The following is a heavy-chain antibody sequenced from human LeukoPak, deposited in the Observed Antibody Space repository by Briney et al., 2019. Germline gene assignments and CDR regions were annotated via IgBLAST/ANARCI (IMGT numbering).Heavy chain of an antibody. V-gene: IGHV3-48*04. CDR3: AELGITMIGGV. CDR1: KFTFSTYS. Sequence: GGSLRLSCVASKFTFSTYSMSWVRQAPGKGLVWVSYISSSGSTIYYADSVKGRFTISRDNAKNSLYLQMNSLRAEDTAVYYCAELGITMIGGVWGKGTTVTISS. J-gene: IGHJ6*04. CDR2: ISSSGSTI. D-gene: IGHD3-10*02.